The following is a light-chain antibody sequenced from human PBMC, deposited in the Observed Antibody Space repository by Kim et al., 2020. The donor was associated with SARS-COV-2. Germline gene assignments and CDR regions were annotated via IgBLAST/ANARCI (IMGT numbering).Light chain of an antibody. J-gene: IGKJ2*01. V-gene: IGKV3-20*01. CDR2: GVS. CDR1: QSVSTTS. CDR3: QHYGSSPPYT. Sequence: EVMLTQSPGTLSLSAGERATISCRASQSVSTTSFSWYQQKPDQAPRLLIYGVSRRATGIPDRFSGSGSGTDFTLTISRLEPEDFAVYYCQHYGSSPPYTFGQGTKLEIK.